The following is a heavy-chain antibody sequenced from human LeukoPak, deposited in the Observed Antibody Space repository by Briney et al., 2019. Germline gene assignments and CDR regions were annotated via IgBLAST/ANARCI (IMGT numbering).Heavy chain of an antibody. CDR1: GFTVSSNY. J-gene: IGHJ4*02. V-gene: IGHV3-23*01. D-gene: IGHD3-22*01. CDR2: ISGSGGST. Sequence: GGSLRLSCTASGFTVSSNYMTWVRQAPGKGLEWVSAISGSGGSTYYADSVKGRFTISRDNSKNTLYLQMNSLRAEDTAVYYCAKVPNYDSSGYYSVYFDYWGQGTLVTVSS. CDR3: AKVPNYDSSGYYSVYFDY.